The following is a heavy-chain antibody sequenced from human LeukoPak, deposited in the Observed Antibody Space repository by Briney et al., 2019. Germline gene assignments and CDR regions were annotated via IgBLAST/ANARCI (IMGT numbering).Heavy chain of an antibody. V-gene: IGHV3-7*01. Sequence: PGGSLRLSCAASGFTFSSYWMTWVRQAPGKGLEWVANIKQDGSEKFYVDSVKGRFTISRDNAKNSLYLQMNSLRDEDTAVYYCARGHSSGWYSDFDYWGQGTLVTVSS. CDR1: GFTFSSYW. CDR3: ARGHSSGWYSDFDY. D-gene: IGHD6-19*01. CDR2: IKQDGSEK. J-gene: IGHJ4*02.